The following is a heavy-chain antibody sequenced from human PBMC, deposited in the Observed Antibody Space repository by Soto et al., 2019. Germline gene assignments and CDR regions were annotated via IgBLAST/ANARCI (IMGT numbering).Heavy chain of an antibody. J-gene: IGHJ6*02. Sequence: GGSLRLSCAASGFTFSNAWMNWVRQAPGKGLEWVGRIKSKTDGGTTDYAAPEKGRFTNSRDDSKNTLYLQMNSLKTEDTAVYYCTTDVRGSSWGPLYYGMDVWGQGTTVTVSS. CDR1: GFTFSNAW. V-gene: IGHV3-15*07. CDR3: TTDVRGSSWGPLYYGMDV. D-gene: IGHD6-13*01. CDR2: IKSKTDGGTT.